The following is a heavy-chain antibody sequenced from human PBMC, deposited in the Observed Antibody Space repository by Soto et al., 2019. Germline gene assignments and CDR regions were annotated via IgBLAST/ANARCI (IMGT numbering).Heavy chain of an antibody. CDR2: IWSDGSKT. V-gene: IGHV3-30*02. D-gene: IGHD3-9*01. CDR3: AKDRDDFLIATLHNYFDP. J-gene: IGHJ5*02. CDR1: GFIFSHYG. Sequence: PGGSLRLSCTTSGFIFSHYGMHWVRQAPDRGLEWVAVIWSDGSKTSYAGSVKGRFTISRDDSTKTLYLEMNSLRPEDTAVYYCAKDRDDFLIATLHNYFDPWGQGALVTVSS.